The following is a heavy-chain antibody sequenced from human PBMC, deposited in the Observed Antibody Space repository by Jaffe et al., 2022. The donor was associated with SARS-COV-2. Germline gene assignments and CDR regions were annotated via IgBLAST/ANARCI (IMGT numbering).Heavy chain of an antibody. CDR2: ISSDGGKK. J-gene: IGHJ4*02. CDR3: AKERAPVAEFDH. D-gene: IGHD2-2*01. V-gene: IGHV3-30*04. CDR1: GFTFSSYA. Sequence: QVQLVESGGGVVQPGRSLRLSCAASGFTFSSYAIHWVRQAPGKGLEWVAVISSDGGKKYYADSVKGRFTLSRDNSKNTMYLQMSGLRDDDTAVYYCAKERAPVAEFDHWGRGTLVTVSS.